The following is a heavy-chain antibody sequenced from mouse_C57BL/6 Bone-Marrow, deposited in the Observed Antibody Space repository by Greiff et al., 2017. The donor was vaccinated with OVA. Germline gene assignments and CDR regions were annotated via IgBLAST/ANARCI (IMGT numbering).Heavy chain of an antibody. Sequence: EVQLVESGGDLVKPGGSLKLSCAASGFTFSSYGMSWVRQTPDKRLEWVATISSGGSYTYYPDSVKGRFTISRDNAKNTLYLQMSSLKSEDTAMYYCARHACYSSYWGQGTTLTVSS. CDR2: ISSGGSYT. J-gene: IGHJ2*01. D-gene: IGHD2-5*01. V-gene: IGHV5-6*01. CDR3: ARHACYSSY. CDR1: GFTFSSYG.